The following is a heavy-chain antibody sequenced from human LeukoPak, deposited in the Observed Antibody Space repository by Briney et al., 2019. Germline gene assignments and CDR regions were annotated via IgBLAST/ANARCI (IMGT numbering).Heavy chain of an antibody. CDR1: GGSISSYY. D-gene: IGHD1-26*01. CDR3: ARSGNYSPDDY. J-gene: IGHJ4*02. Sequence: SETLSLTCTVSGGSISSYYWSWIRQPAGKGLEWIGRIYTSGSTNYNPSLKSRVTISVDTSKNQFSLKLTSVTAADTAVYYCARSGNYSPDDYWGQGTLVTVSS. CDR2: IYTSGST. V-gene: IGHV4-4*07.